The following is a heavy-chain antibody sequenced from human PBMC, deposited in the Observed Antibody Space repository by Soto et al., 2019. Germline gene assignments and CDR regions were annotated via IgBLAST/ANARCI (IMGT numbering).Heavy chain of an antibody. CDR2: IYHSGST. CDR1: GGSISSSNW. D-gene: IGHD4-17*01. CDR3: ARVWTTVTNWFDP. V-gene: IGHV4-4*02. Sequence: SGTLSLTCAVSGGSISSSNWWSWVRQPPGKGLEWIGEIYHSGSTYYNPSLKSRVTISVDKSKNQFSLKLSSVTAADTAVYYCARVWTTVTNWFDPWGQGTLVPVSS. J-gene: IGHJ5*02.